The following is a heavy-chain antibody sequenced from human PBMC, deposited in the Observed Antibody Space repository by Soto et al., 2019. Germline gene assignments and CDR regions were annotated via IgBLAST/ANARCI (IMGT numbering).Heavy chain of an antibody. D-gene: IGHD5-18*01. J-gene: IGHJ4*02. Sequence: SETLSLTCAVYGGSFSGYYWNWIRQPPGKGLEWIGEINHSGSTNYAQKFQGRVTMTTDTSTSTAYMELRSLRSDDTAVYYCARDVGYGLIDYWGQGTLVTVSS. CDR3: ARDVGYGLIDY. V-gene: IGHV4-34*10. CDR1: GGSFSGYY. CDR2: INHSGST.